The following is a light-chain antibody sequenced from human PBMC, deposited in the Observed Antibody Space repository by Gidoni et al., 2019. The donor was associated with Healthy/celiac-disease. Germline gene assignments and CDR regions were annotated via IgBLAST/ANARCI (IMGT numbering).Light chain of an antibody. CDR2: GNS. Sequence: QSVLTQPPPVSGAPGQRVTISCTGSSSNIGAGNDVPWYQQLPGTAPKLLIYGNSNRPSGVPDRFSGSKSGTSASLAISGLQAEDEADYYCQSYDSSLSGWVFGGGTKLTVL. J-gene: IGLJ3*02. CDR3: QSYDSSLSGWV. CDR1: SSNIGAGND. V-gene: IGLV1-40*01.